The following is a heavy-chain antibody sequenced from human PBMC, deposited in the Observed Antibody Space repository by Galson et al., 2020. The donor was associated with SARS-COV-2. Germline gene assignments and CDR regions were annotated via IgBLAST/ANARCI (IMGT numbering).Heavy chain of an antibody. CDR1: GDSVSSGSAA. D-gene: IGHD3-16*01. V-gene: IGHV6-1*01. J-gene: IGHJ6*02. Sequence: SQTLSLTCAISGDSVSSGSAAWNWIRQSPSRGLEWLGKTYYLGSKWYNDYAVSVEGRITINPETSKNQFSLQLNSVTPEDTAVYYCARLKQFGREDYSYGLDVWGQGPSVTVS. CDR3: ARLKQFGREDYSYGLDV. CDR2: TYYLGSKWYN.